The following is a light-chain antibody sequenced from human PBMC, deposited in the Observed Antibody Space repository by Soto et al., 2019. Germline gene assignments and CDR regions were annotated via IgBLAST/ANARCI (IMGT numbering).Light chain of an antibody. CDR2: EAS. J-gene: IGKJ1*01. Sequence: DIQMTQSPSMLSASVGDRVTIACRASQSIRRWLAWYQQKPGKAPKLLIFEASTLESGVPSRFSGRGSETEFTLTISSLQPDDFATYYCQQYNSYSPATFGQGTKVEI. CDR1: QSIRRW. V-gene: IGKV1-5*01. CDR3: QQYNSYSPAT.